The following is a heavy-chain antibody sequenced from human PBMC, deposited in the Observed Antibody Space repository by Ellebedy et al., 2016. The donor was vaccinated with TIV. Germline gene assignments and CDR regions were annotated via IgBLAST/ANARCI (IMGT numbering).Heavy chain of an antibody. CDR2: ISYDGNNK. J-gene: IGHJ4*02. V-gene: IGHV3-30*18. D-gene: IGHD3-22*01. CDR1: GFTFSSYG. CDR3: AKDRGTMIVVAPDFDY. Sequence: GGSLRLSCAASGFTFSSYGMHWVRQAPGKGLEWVAVISYDGNNKYYADSVKGRFTISRDNSKNTLYLQMNSLRAEDTAVYYCAKDRGTMIVVAPDFDYWGQGTLVTVSS.